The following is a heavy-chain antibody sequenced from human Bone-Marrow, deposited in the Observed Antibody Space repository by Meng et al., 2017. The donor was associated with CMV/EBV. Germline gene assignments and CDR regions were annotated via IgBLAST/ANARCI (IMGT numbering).Heavy chain of an antibody. D-gene: IGHD3-10*01. CDR2: ISAYNGNT. Sequence: ASVKVSCKASGYTFTSYGISWVRQAPGQGLEWMGWISAYNGNTNYAQKLQGRVTMTTDTSTSTAYMELRSLRSDDTAVYYCARDPIGSGSYGMGGYWGQGTLVTVSS. V-gene: IGHV1-18*01. CDR3: ARDPIGSGSYGMGGY. J-gene: IGHJ4*02. CDR1: GYTFTSYG.